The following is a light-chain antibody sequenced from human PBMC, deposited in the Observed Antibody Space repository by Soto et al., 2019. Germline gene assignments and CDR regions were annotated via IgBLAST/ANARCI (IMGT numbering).Light chain of an antibody. CDR3: YSYTDSLTVV. CDR2: DVT. Sequence: QSALTQPASVSVSPGQSITISCTGTSSDVGRYNSVSWYQQYPGKAPKVMIYDVTYRPSGVSNRFSGSKSGNTASLTISGLQPDDEADYYCYSYTDSLTVVFGGGTKLTVL. J-gene: IGLJ2*01. V-gene: IGLV2-14*01. CDR1: SSDVGRYNS.